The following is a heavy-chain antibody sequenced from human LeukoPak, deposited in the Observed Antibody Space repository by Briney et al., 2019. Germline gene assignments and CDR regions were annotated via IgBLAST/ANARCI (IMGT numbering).Heavy chain of an antibody. Sequence: ASVKVSCKASGYTFTGYYMHWVRQAPGQGLEWMGWINPNSGGTNYAQKFQGRVTMTRDTSISTAYMELSRLRSDDTAVYYCARAYYYGSGSYSTHNWFDPWGQGTLVTVSS. CDR3: ARAYYYGSGSYSTHNWFDP. J-gene: IGHJ5*02. CDR2: INPNSGGT. CDR1: GYTFTGYY. V-gene: IGHV1-2*02. D-gene: IGHD3-10*01.